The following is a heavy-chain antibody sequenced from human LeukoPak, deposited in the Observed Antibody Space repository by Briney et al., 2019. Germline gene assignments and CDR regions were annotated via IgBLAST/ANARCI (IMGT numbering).Heavy chain of an antibody. D-gene: IGHD5-18*01. J-gene: IGHJ4*02. CDR3: ARDRRDTAMVTYFDY. V-gene: IGHV3-30-3*01. CDR1: GFTFSNYW. CDR2: ISYDGSNK. Sequence: GGSLRLSCAASGFTFSNYWMSWVRQAPGKGLEWVAVISYDGSNKYYADSVKGRSTISRDNSKNTLYLQMNSLRAEDTAVYYCARDRRDTAMVTYFDYWGQGTLVTVSS.